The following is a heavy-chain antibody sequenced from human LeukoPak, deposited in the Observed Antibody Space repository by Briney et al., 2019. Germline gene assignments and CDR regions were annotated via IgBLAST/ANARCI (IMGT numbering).Heavy chain of an antibody. Sequence: GGSLRLSCAASGFTFSSYAMSWVRQAPGKGLEWVAAISGSGGSTYYVDSVKGRFTISRDNFKNTLYLQMNSLRAEDTAVYYCAKVRDYDSSGYSDYWGQGNLVTVSS. CDR3: AKVRDYDSSGYSDY. J-gene: IGHJ4*02. CDR1: GFTFSSYA. CDR2: ISGSGGST. D-gene: IGHD3-22*01. V-gene: IGHV3-23*01.